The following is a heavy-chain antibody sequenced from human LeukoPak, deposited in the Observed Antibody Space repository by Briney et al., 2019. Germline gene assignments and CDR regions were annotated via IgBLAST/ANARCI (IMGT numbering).Heavy chain of an antibody. D-gene: IGHD3-22*01. V-gene: IGHV7-4-1*02. J-gene: IGHJ4*02. CDR1: GYTFTKYA. Sequence: ASVKVSCKGSGYTFTKYAISWVRQAPGQGLEYMGWIDTNTGNPTYAQGFTGRFVFSLDTSVSTAYLQISSLKAADSAIYFCANCYDSSGFFAYWGQGTLVTVSS. CDR3: ANCYDSSGFFAY. CDR2: IDTNTGNP.